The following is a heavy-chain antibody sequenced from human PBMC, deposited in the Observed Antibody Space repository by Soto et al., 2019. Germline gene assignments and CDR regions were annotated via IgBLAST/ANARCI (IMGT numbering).Heavy chain of an antibody. CDR2: IIPILGIA. CDR1: GGTFSSYT. V-gene: IGHV1-69*02. CDR3: ASEEGLLCFGELFDYNYYGMDV. Sequence: QVQLVQSGAEVKKPGSSVKVSCKASGGTFSSYTISWVRQAPGQGLEWMGRIIPILGIANYAQKFQGRVTINADKSKSTAYMELSRLRSEDMAVYYCASEEGLLCFGELFDYNYYGMDVWGQGTTVTVSS. J-gene: IGHJ6*02. D-gene: IGHD3-10*01.